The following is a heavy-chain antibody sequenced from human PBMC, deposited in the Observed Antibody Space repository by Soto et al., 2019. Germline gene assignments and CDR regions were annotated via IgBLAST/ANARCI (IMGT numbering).Heavy chain of an antibody. D-gene: IGHD3-10*01. CDR3: ARDRELLWFGELLSLYYYYYGMDV. CDR2: INAGNGNT. V-gene: IGHV1-3*01. CDR1: GYTFTSYA. J-gene: IGHJ6*02. Sequence: ASVKVSCKASGYTFTSYAMHWVRQAPGQRLEWMGWINAGNGNTKYSQKFQGRVTITRDASASTAYMELSSLRSEDTAVYYCARDRELLWFGELLSLYYYYYGMDVWGQGTTVTVSS.